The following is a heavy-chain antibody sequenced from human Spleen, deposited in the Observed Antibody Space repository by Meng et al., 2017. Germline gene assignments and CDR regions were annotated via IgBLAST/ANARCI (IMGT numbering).Heavy chain of an antibody. CDR2: TSYDGTNK. V-gene: IGHV3-30*01. CDR3: ARSPIDKYDLSALPLDY. Sequence: GESLKISCVASGFTFSSYAMHWVRQAPGKGLEWVAVTSYDGTNKYYADSVKGRFTISRDNSKNTVFLQINSLRVEDTAVYYCARSPIDKYDLSALPLDYWGQGTLVTVSS. CDR1: GFTFSSYA. D-gene: IGHD3-16*01. J-gene: IGHJ4*02.